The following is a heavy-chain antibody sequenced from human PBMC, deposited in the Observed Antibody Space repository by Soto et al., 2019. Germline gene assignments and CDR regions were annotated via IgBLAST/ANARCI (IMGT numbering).Heavy chain of an antibody. D-gene: IGHD4-17*01. Sequence: LVQSGAEAKKPGASVKVSCKASGYTFSTSTISWVRQAPGQGLEWMGWIKANSGNTNYAPKLQGRVIMTTDTSTSTAYMELRSLTSDDTAMYYCAIADYGDDDYWGQGTLVTVSS. CDR1: GYTFSTST. V-gene: IGHV1-18*04. J-gene: IGHJ4*02. CDR2: IKANSGNT. CDR3: AIADYGDDDY.